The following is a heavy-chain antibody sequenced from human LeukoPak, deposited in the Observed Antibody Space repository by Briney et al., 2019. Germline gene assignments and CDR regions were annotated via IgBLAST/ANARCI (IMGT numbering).Heavy chain of an antibody. D-gene: IGHD3-22*01. CDR2: ISGSGGST. Sequence: GGSLRLSCAASGFTFSSYAMSWVRQAPGKGLEWVSAISGSGGSTYYADSVKGRFTISRDNSKNTLYLQMNSLRAEDTAVYYCAKGRITMIVVVITGGIDAFDIWGQGTMVTASS. V-gene: IGHV3-23*01. CDR3: AKGRITMIVVVITGGIDAFDI. CDR1: GFTFSSYA. J-gene: IGHJ3*02.